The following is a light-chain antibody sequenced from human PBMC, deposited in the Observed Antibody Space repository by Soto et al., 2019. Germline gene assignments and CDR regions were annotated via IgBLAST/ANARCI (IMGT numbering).Light chain of an antibody. V-gene: IGKV3-20*01. CDR2: GAS. J-gene: IGKJ1*01. CDR3: QQYGSSGT. CDR1: QSVSSSY. Sequence: EIVLTQSPGTLSLSPGERATLSCRASQSVSSSYLAWYQQKPGQAPRLLIYGASSRATGIPDRFSGSVSGTDFNLTISRLEPEDCAVYYCQQYGSSGTFGQGTKVEIK.